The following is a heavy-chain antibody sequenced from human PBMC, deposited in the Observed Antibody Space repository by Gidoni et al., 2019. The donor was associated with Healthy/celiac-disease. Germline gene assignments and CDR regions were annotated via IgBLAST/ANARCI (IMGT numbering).Heavy chain of an antibody. D-gene: IGHD6-19*01. CDR1: GFTFSSYG. J-gene: IGHJ4*02. Sequence: QVQLVESGGGVVQPWRSLRLSCAASGFTFSSYGMHWVRQAPGQGLEWVAVISYDGSNKYYADSVKGRFTISRDNSKNTLYLQMNSLRAEDTAVYYCARGGSSGYCFDYWGQGTLVTVSS. CDR3: ARGGSSGYCFDY. CDR2: ISYDGSNK. V-gene: IGHV3-30*03.